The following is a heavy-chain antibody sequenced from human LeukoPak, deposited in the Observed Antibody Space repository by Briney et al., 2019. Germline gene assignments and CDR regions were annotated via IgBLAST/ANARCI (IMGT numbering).Heavy chain of an antibody. J-gene: IGHJ4*02. V-gene: IGHV1-69*06. D-gene: IGHD3-10*01. Sequence: SVTVSFKSSGGTFSSYAISWVRQAPGQGLEWMGRIIPIFGTANYAQKFQGRVTITADKSTSTAYMELSSLRSEDTAVYYCVRDTGGMVRGVIIDGIDYWGQGTLVTVSS. CDR3: VRDTGGMVRGVIIDGIDY. CDR1: GGTFSSYA. CDR2: IIPIFGTA.